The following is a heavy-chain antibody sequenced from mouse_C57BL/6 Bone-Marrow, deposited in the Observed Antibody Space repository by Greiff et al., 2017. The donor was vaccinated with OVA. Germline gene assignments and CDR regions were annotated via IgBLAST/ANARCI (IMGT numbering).Heavy chain of an antibody. Sequence: VQLKESGAELVRPGASVKLSCKASGYTFTDYYINWVKQRPGQGLEWIARIYPGSGNTYYNEKFKGKATLTAEKSSSTAYMQLSSLTSEDSAVYFCAREDYYGSSLLVAYWGQGTLVTVSA. CDR1: GYTFTDYY. D-gene: IGHD1-1*01. J-gene: IGHJ3*01. CDR3: AREDYYGSSLLVAY. V-gene: IGHV1-76*01. CDR2: IYPGSGNT.